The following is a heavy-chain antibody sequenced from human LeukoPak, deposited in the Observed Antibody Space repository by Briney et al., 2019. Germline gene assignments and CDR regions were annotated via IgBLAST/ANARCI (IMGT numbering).Heavy chain of an antibody. V-gene: IGHV4-61*02. Sequence: SETLSLTCNVSGGSISSGTYYWSWIRQPAGKGLEWIGRIYSSGSTDYNPSLKRRVTISVDTSKNQFSLKLSSVTAADTAVYYCAREESVITPFDYWGQGTLVTVSS. D-gene: IGHD3-22*01. J-gene: IGHJ4*02. CDR2: IYSSGST. CDR3: AREESVITPFDY. CDR1: GGSISSGTYY.